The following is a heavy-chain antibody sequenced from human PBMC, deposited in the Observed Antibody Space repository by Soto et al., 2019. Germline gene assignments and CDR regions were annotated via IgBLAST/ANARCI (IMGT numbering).Heavy chain of an antibody. V-gene: IGHV3-30*18. CDR2: ISYDGSNK. CDR3: VKVGVRCSGGSCYSGLYTMDV. D-gene: IGHD2-15*01. Sequence: GGSLRLSCAASGLIFSNYGMHWVRQAPGKGLEWVVVISYDGSNKYYADSVKGRFTISRDNSKNTLYLQMSSLRAEDTAVYYCVKVGVRCSGGSCYSGLYTMDVWGQGTTVTVSS. J-gene: IGHJ6*02. CDR1: GLIFSNYG.